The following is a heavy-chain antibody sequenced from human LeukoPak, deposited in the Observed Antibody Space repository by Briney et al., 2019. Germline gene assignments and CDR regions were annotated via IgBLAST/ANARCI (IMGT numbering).Heavy chain of an antibody. J-gene: IGHJ4*02. D-gene: IGHD3-3*01. CDR1: GFTFRTHT. CDR2: ISSSSSDI. Sequence: GGSLRLSCTASGFTFRTHTMNWVRQAPGKGLEWVSCISSSSSDISYADSVKGRFTISRDNAKNPLYLHMSSLRAEDTAVYYCARVPGGLEWADFDYWGQGTLVTVSS. CDR3: ARVPGGLEWADFDY. V-gene: IGHV3-21*01.